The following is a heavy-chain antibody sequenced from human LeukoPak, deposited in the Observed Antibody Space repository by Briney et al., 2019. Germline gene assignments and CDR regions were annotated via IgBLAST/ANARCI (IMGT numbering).Heavy chain of an antibody. V-gene: IGHV4-4*07. D-gene: IGHD2-15*01. CDR1: GGSFIGYY. CDR2: IYTSGNT. CDR3: ARGYCSGGSCYSFDY. J-gene: IGHJ4*02. Sequence: SETLSLTCSVSGGSFIGYYWSWIRQPAGKGPEWIGRIYTSGNTNYNPSLKSRVTMSVDTSRNQFSLKLSSVTAADTAVYYCARGYCSGGSCYSFDYWGQETLVTVSS.